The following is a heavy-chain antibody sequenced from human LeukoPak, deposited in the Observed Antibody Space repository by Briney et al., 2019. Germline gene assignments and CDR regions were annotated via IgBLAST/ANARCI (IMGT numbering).Heavy chain of an antibody. CDR1: GVSFSDYD. V-gene: IGHV3-21*01. Sequence: RGALRVSCAASGVSFSDYDMNCFRQAPGKGLEWMSSISGRSTPVYYGESVKGRFPISRHKAMYSVFLQMNSLGVDETAVYYCARASPTLRTASAGDLWGQGTLVTVSS. J-gene: IGHJ4*02. CDR2: ISGRSTPV. CDR3: ARASPTLRTASAGDL. D-gene: IGHD3-16*01.